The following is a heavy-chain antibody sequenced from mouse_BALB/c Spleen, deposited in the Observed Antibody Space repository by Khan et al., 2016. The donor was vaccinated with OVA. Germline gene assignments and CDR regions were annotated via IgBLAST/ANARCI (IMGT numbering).Heavy chain of an antibody. CDR2: VSTGGSYT. V-gene: IGHV5-6*01. Sequence: EVQVVESGGDLVKPGGSLKLSCAASGFTFSTYGMSWVRQAPDKRLEWVATVSTGGSYTYYPDSVKGRFTISRDNAKNTLYLQMNGLRSEDTAMFYCTRLAYYYDSEGFAYWGQGTLVTVSA. CDR3: TRLAYYYDSEGFAY. CDR1: GFTFSTYG. J-gene: IGHJ3*01. D-gene: IGHD1-1*01.